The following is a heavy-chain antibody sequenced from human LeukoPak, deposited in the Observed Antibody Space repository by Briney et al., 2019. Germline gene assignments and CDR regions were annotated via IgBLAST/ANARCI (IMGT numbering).Heavy chain of an antibody. J-gene: IGHJ6*02. CDR1: GFTFSSYG. CDR2: ISYDGSNK. Sequence: GRSLRLSCAASGFTFSSYGMHWVRQAPGKGLEWVAVISYDGSNKHYADSVKGRFTISRDNSKNTLYLQMNSLRAEDTAVYYCAKDWSYSSGFWRYYYYGMDVWGQGTTVTVSS. V-gene: IGHV3-30*18. D-gene: IGHD6-19*01. CDR3: AKDWSYSSGFWRYYYYGMDV.